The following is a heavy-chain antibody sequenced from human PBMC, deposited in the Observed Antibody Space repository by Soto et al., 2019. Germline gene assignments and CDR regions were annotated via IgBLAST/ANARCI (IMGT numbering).Heavy chain of an antibody. J-gene: IGHJ4*02. V-gene: IGHV3-30*18. Sequence: QVQLVESEGGVVQPGRSLRLSCAASGFTFSNYGMHWVRQAPGKGLEWVTVISYDGNVAYYADSVKGRFTSSRDNSKNTLYLKMNRLRTEDTAVYYCAKEGPITNWYFDYWGQGTLVTVSS. CDR1: GFTFSNYG. D-gene: IGHD1-1*01. CDR2: ISYDGNVA. CDR3: AKEGPITNWYFDY.